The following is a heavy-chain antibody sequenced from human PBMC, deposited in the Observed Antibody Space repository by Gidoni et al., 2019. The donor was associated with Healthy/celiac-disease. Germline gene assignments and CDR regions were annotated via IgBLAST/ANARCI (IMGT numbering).Heavy chain of an antibody. V-gene: IGHV1-2*04. J-gene: IGHJ4*02. D-gene: IGHD1-20*01. Sequence: QVQLVQSGAEVKKPGASVTVSCKTSGYTFSGYYLHWIRQAPGQGLEWLGWINPDSGVTNYAQKFQDWVTMTRDTSISTAYLELSGLTSGDTAVCYCARDTGRFSLTSWGQGTVVTVSS. CDR1: GYTFSGYY. CDR3: ARDTGRFSLTS. CDR2: INPDSGVT.